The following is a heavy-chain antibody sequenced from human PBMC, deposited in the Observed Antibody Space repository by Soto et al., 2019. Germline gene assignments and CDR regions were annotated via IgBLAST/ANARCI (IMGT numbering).Heavy chain of an antibody. CDR1: GFTFSNYW. CDR3: ARNSPGVYALWVDV. J-gene: IGHJ6*02. Sequence: EVQLVESGRGLVEPGGSLRLSCAASGFTFSNYWMHWVRQAPGKGLVWVARIDTDGNSINYADFVEGRLRISRDNAKNTLYLQMNSLRAEDTAVYYCARNSPGVYALWVDVWGQGTTVTVS. V-gene: IGHV3-74*01. CDR2: IDTDGNSI. D-gene: IGHD2-8*01.